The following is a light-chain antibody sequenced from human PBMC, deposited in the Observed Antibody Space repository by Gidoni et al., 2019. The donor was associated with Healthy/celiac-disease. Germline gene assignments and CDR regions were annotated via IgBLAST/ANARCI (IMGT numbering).Light chain of an antibody. CDR2: AAS. CDR3: QQSYSTPLT. CDR1: QSISSY. V-gene: IGKV1-39*01. Sequence: IQMTQYPSSLSASVGDRVTITCRESQSISSYLNCYQQKPGKAPKLLIYAASSLQSGVPSRFSGSGSGTDFTLTISSLQPEDFANYYCQQSYSTPLTFGGGTKVEIK. J-gene: IGKJ4*01.